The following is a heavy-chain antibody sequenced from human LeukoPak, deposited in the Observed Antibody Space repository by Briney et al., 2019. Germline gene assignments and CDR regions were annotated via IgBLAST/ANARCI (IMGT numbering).Heavy chain of an antibody. CDR1: GYSISSGYY. CDR2: VYHSGST. CDR3: ARRLGRPNTDIDY. V-gene: IGHV4-38-2*01. D-gene: IGHD3-16*01. J-gene: IGHJ4*02. Sequence: SETLSLTCAVSGYSISSGYYWGWIRQPPGKGLEWIGSVYHSGSTYYNPSLKSRVTISVGTSKNQFSLRLSSVTAADTAVYYCARRLGRPNTDIDYWGQGTLVTVSS.